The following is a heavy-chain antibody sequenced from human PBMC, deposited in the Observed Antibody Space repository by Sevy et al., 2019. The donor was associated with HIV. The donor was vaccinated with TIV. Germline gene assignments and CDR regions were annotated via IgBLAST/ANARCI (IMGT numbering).Heavy chain of an antibody. Sequence: SETLSLTCTVSGGSISSGDYYWTWIRQSPGKGLEWIGYIYYSGTTYYNPSLKSRIMISVDTSKNQFSLRLNSVTAADPAFYYCARYCRSTSRYNWFDPWGLGTLVTVSS. CDR2: IYYSGTT. CDR1: GGSISSGDYY. D-gene: IGHD2-2*01. CDR3: ARYCRSTSRYNWFDP. J-gene: IGHJ5*02. V-gene: IGHV4-30-4*01.